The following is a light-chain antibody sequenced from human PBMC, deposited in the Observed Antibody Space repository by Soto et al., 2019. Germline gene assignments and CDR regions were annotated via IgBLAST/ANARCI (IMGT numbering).Light chain of an antibody. CDR2: DAS. CDR1: QSISNF. V-gene: IGKV3-11*01. J-gene: IGKJ4*01. Sequence: EIVLRQSPATLSLSPGDSATLSCRASQSISNFLGWYQQKPGQAPRLLIHDASHRVTVVPGRISGSGSGTDFTLTISRLEPEDFAVYHCQQRTTGTFGGGTKVEI. CDR3: QQRTTGT.